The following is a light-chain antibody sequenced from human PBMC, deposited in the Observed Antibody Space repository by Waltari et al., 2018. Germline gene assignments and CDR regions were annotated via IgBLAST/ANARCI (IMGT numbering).Light chain of an antibody. V-gene: IGKV1-39*01. J-gene: IGKJ1*01. CDR1: QSISSY. Sequence: DIQMTQSPSSLSASVGDRVTIPCRASQSISSYLNWYQQKPGKAPKLLIYAASSLQSGVPSRFSGSGSGTDFTLTISSLQPEDFATYYCQQSYSTPWTFGRGTKVEIK. CDR2: AAS. CDR3: QQSYSTPWT.